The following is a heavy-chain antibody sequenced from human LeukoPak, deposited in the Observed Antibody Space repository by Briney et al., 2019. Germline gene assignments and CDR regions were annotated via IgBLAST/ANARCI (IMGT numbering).Heavy chain of an antibody. J-gene: IGHJ6*02. CDR3: ARPHLYYDSRYGMDV. CDR2: IIPIFGTA. D-gene: IGHD3-22*01. CDR1: GGTFSSYA. Sequence: SVKVSCKASGGTFSSYAISWVRQAPGQGLEWVGGIIPIFGTANYAQKFQGRVTITADESTSTAYMELTSLRSEDKAVYYCARPHLYYDSRYGMDVWGQGTTVTVSS. V-gene: IGHV1-69*13.